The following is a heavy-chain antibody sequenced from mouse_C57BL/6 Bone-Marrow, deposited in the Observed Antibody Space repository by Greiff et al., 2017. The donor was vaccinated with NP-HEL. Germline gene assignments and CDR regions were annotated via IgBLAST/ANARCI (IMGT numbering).Heavy chain of an antibody. D-gene: IGHD2-2*01. V-gene: IGHV1-55*01. CDR1: GYTFTSYW. Sequence: QVQLQQSGAELVKPGASVKMSCKASGYTFTSYWITWVKQRPGQGLEWIGDIYPGSGSTNYNEKFKSKATLTVDTSSSTAYMQLSSLTSEDSAVYYCARSTRVTTGDYWGQGTTLTVSS. CDR2: IYPGSGST. CDR3: ARSTRVTTGDY. J-gene: IGHJ2*01.